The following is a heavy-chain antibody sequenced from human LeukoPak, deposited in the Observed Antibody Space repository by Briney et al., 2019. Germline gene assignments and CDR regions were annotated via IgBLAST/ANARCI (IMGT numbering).Heavy chain of an antibody. CDR1: GGSISSSSYY. CDR3: ARHNYGYVWGSYPGGY. CDR2: IYYSGST. Sequence: PSETLSLTCTVSGGSISSSSYYWGWIRQLPGKGLKWIGGIYYSGSTYYNPSLKSRVSISVDTYKNQCSLKLSSLTAADTAVYYCARHNYGYVWGSYPGGYWGQGTLVTVSS. D-gene: IGHD3-16*02. V-gene: IGHV4-39*01. J-gene: IGHJ4*02.